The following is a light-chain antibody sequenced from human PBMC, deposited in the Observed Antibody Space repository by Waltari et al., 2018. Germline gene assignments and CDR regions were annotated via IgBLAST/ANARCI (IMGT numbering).Light chain of an antibody. CDR3: QTWGTGIQV. Sequence: LVLTQSPSASASLGASVKLTCSLPGEYSAYAIAWHQQQPLKGPRYLMTVNSDGSHKKGDGISERVSGSRSDLDRYLIISRLQSDDEADYFCQTWGTGIQVFGSGTKLTVL. CDR2: VNSDGSH. V-gene: IGLV4-69*01. J-gene: IGLJ3*02. CDR1: GEYSAYA.